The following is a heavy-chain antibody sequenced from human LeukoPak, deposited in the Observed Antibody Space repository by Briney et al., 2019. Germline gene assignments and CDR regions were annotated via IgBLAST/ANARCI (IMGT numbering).Heavy chain of an antibody. Sequence: PGGSLRLSCAASEFTFINAWMSWVRRAPGKGLEWVGGIKGKTDGATTDYAAPVKGRFTISRDDSKSILYLQLNSAKTEDTAVYYCAKDPNYYDTNAFDTWGQGTMVTVSS. CDR2: IKGKTDGATT. J-gene: IGHJ3*02. CDR3: AKDPNYYDTNAFDT. V-gene: IGHV3-15*01. D-gene: IGHD3-22*01. CDR1: EFTFINAW.